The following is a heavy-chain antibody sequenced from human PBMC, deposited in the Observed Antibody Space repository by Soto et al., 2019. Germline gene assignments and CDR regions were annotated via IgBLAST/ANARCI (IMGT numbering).Heavy chain of an antibody. J-gene: IGHJ4*02. Sequence: EVQLLESGGGLVQPGGSLRLSCGVSGFTFNDFEMNWVRQAPGKGLEWLAYIDGSGTTKKYADSVSGRLTNSRDNPKNAQLLHMRCPSAKDTDIYYGARGFGRFNYWGQRSLDSVAS. V-gene: IGHV3-48*03. CDR3: ARGFGRFNY. D-gene: IGHD3-10*01. CDR2: IDGSGTTK. CDR1: GFTFNDFE.